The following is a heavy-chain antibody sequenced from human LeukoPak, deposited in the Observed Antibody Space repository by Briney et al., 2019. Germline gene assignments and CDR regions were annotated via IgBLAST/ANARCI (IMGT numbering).Heavy chain of an antibody. J-gene: IGHJ5*02. V-gene: IGHV4-38-2*02. CDR3: ARGEGNWFDP. CDR1: GYSISIGYY. Sequence: SETLSLTCTVSGYSISIGYYWGWIRQPPGKGLEWIGSIYHSGSTYYNPSLKSRVTISVDTSKNQFSLKLSSVTAADTAVYYCARGEGNWFDPWGQGTLVTVSS. CDR2: IYHSGST.